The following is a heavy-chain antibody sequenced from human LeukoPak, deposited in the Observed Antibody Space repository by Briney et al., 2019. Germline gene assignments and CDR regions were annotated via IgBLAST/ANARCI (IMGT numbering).Heavy chain of an antibody. Sequence: GGSLRLSCAASGFTFSSYGMHWVRQAPGKGLEWVAVIWYDGSNKYYADSVKGRFTISRDNSKNTLYLQMNSLRAEDTAVHYCAKAGGLMVYARELIDQWGQGTLVTVSS. CDR1: GFTFSSYG. CDR3: AKAGGLMVYARELIDQ. V-gene: IGHV3-33*06. D-gene: IGHD2-8*01. CDR2: IWYDGSNK. J-gene: IGHJ4*02.